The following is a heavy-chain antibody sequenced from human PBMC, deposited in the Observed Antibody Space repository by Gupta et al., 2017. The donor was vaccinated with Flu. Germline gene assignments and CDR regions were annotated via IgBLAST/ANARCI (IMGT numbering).Heavy chain of an antibody. CDR3: AREKYDDYDGSSYHPYYFDY. J-gene: IGHJ4*02. CDR1: GFTFRSYS. V-gene: IGHV3-21*06. Sequence: EVQLVESGGGLVKPGGSLRLSCAASGFTFRSYSMVWVRQAPGKGLEWVSSIRSRGGDTNYADSVEGRFTISRDNVRNSLYLQMHSLSTDDTAIYYCAREKYDDYDGSSYHPYYFDYWGQGTLVTVSS. D-gene: IGHD3-22*01. CDR2: IRSRGGDT.